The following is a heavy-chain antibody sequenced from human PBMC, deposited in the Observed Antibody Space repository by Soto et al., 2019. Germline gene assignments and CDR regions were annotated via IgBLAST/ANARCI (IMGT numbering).Heavy chain of an antibody. D-gene: IGHD5-12*01. Sequence: ASVKVSGKASGGTFSSYAISWVRQAPGQGLEWMGGIIPIFGTANYAQKFQGRVTITADESTSTAYMELGSLRSEDTAAYYCARDRVATILSGYYYGMDVWGQGTTVTVSS. J-gene: IGHJ6*02. V-gene: IGHV1-69*13. CDR2: IIPIFGTA. CDR3: ARDRVATILSGYYYGMDV. CDR1: GGTFSSYA.